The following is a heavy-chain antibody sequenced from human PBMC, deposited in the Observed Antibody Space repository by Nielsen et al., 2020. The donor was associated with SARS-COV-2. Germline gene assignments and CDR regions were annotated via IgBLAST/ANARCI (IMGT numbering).Heavy chain of an antibody. Sequence: ESLKISCAASGFTFSSYAMSWVRQAPGKGLEWVSAISGSGGSTYYADSVKGRFTISRDNSKNTLYLQMNSLRAEDTAVYYCARDPGGMDVWGQGTTVTVSS. CDR1: GFTFSSYA. CDR3: ARDPGGMDV. V-gene: IGHV3-23*01. CDR2: ISGSGGST. D-gene: IGHD1-26*01. J-gene: IGHJ6*02.